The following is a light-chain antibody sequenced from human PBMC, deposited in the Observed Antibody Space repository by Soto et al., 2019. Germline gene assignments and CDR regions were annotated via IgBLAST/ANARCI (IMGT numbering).Light chain of an antibody. CDR3: QQYNSHWT. Sequence: DVQMTQSPSTLSASVGDRVTITCRASQGISNRLAWYLQKPGKAPKLLIYQASSLKSGVPSRFGGSGSGTEFTLTITSLQPDDFATYYCQQYNSHWTFGQGTKVDIK. J-gene: IGKJ1*01. V-gene: IGKV1-5*03. CDR1: QGISNR. CDR2: QAS.